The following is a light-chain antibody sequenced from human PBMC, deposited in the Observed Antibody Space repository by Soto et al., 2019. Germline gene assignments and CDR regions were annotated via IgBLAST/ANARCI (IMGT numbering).Light chain of an antibody. J-gene: IGKJ1*01. Sequence: DIQMTQSPSTLSASVGDRVTITCRASQNIGRSLAWYQQKPGKAPTVLIYQASSVDSGVPSRFSGSGAGTGFTLTTNTLQPDDGATYYGQQYGYYWTFGQGTKVDIK. CDR1: QNIGRS. V-gene: IGKV1-5*03. CDR2: QAS. CDR3: QQYGYYWT.